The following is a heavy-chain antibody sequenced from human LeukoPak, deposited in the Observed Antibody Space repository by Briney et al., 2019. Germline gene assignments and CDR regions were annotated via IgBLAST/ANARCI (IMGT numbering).Heavy chain of an antibody. Sequence: ASVKVSCKASGYTFTSYYMHWLRQAPGQGLEWMGIINPSGGSTSYAQKFQGRVTMTRDTSTSTVYMELSSLRSEDTAVYYCATGPILSSSWYGEPPHFDYWGQGTLVTVSS. J-gene: IGHJ4*02. D-gene: IGHD6-13*01. CDR1: GYTFTSYY. CDR3: ATGPILSSSWYGEPPHFDY. V-gene: IGHV1-46*01. CDR2: INPSGGST.